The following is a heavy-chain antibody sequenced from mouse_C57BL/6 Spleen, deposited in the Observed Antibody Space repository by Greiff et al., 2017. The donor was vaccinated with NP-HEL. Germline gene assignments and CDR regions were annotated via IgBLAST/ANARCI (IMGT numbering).Heavy chain of an antibody. Sequence: QVQRQQPGAELVRPGTSVKLSCKASGYTFTSYWMHWVKQRPGQGLEWIGVIDPSDSYTNYNQKFKGKATLTVDTSSSTAYMQLSSLTSEDSAVYYCARWGTTVVGYFDVWGTGTTVTVSS. D-gene: IGHD1-1*01. V-gene: IGHV1-59*01. CDR1: GYTFTSYW. CDR3: ARWGTTVVGYFDV. CDR2: IDPSDSYT. J-gene: IGHJ1*03.